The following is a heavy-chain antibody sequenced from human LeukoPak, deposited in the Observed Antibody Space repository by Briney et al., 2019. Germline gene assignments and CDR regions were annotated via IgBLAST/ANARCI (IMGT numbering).Heavy chain of an antibody. Sequence: PSETLSLTCTVSGGSISSSSYYWGWIRQPPGKGLEWIGSIYYSGSTNYNPSLKSRVTISVDTSKNQFSLKLSSVTAADTAVYYCARGGSNGDRYYYCYYMDVWGKGTTVTISS. D-gene: IGHD4-17*01. CDR2: IYYSGST. J-gene: IGHJ6*03. V-gene: IGHV4-39*07. CDR3: ARGGSNGDRYYYCYYMDV. CDR1: GGSISSSSYY.